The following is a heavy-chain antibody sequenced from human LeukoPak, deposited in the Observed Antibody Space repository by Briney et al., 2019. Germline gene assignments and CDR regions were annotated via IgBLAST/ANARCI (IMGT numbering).Heavy chain of an antibody. D-gene: IGHD3-16*01. Sequence: GGSLRLSCAASGFTFSSYGMSWVRQAPGKGLEWVSAISGSGGSTYYADSVKGRFTISRDNSKNTLYQQRNSLRAEYTAVYYCAKDGTWGGRGYFDYWGQGTLVTVSS. J-gene: IGHJ4*02. CDR2: ISGSGGST. CDR3: AKDGTWGGRGYFDY. CDR1: GFTFSSYG. V-gene: IGHV3-23*01.